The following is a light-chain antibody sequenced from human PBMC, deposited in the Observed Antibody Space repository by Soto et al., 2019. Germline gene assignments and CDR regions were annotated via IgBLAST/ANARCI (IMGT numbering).Light chain of an antibody. Sequence: EIVLTHSPGTLSLSPGERATLSCRASQIVTSSYLAWYQQKPGQAPRLLIYGASSRATGIPDRFSGSGSGTDFTLTISRLEPEDFAVYYCQQYGRSPAFGGGTKVEIK. CDR1: QIVTSSY. CDR3: QQYGRSPA. J-gene: IGKJ4*01. CDR2: GAS. V-gene: IGKV3-20*01.